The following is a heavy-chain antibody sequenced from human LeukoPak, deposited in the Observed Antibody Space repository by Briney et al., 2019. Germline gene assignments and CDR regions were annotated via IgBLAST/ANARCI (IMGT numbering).Heavy chain of an antibody. V-gene: IGHV3-23*01. D-gene: IGHD2-2*01. CDR2: ISGSGGST. J-gene: IGHJ1*01. CDR3: ATYSSSNGREFQY. Sequence: GGSLRLSCAASGFTFCSYAMSWVREAPGKGLEWVSAISGSGGSTYYADSVKGRFTISRDNSKNTLYLQMNSLRAEDTAVYYCATYSSSNGREFQYWGQGTLVTVSS. CDR1: GFTFCSYA.